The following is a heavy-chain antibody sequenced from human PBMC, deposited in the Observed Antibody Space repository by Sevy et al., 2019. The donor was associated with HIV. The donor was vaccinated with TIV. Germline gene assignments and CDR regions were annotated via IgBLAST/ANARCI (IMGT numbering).Heavy chain of an antibody. CDR3: ARDFWHDILTGSQLVNWFDP. J-gene: IGHJ5*02. CDR2: IYTSGST. V-gene: IGHV4-4*07. D-gene: IGHD3-9*01. Sequence: SDTLSLTCTVSGGSISSYYWSWIRQPAGKGLEWIGRIYTSGSTNYNPSLKSRVTMSVDTSKNQFSLKLSSVTAADTAVYYCARDFWHDILTGSQLVNWFDPWGQGTLVTVSS. CDR1: GGSISSYY.